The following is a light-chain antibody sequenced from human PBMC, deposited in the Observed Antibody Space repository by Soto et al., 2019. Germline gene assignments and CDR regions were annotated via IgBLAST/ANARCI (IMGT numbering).Light chain of an antibody. V-gene: IGLV1-44*01. CDR2: SYD. Sequence: QSVLTQPPSASGTPGQRVTISCSTSSSNLGDNTVNWYQHVPGTAPKLLIYSYDQRPSGVPDRFSGSKSGTPASLAISGLQSEEEADYYCAAWDATLDGYVFGTGTEVHVL. CDR3: AAWDATLDGYV. CDR1: SSNLGDNT. J-gene: IGLJ1*01.